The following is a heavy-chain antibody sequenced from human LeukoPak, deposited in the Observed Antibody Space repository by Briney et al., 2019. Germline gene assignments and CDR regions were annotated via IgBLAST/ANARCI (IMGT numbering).Heavy chain of an antibody. V-gene: IGHV4-34*01. J-gene: IGHJ4*02. CDR1: GGSFSGYY. Sequence: PSETLSLTCAVYGGSFSGYYWSWIRQPPGKGLEWIGEINHSGSTNYNPSLESRVTISVDTSKNQFSLKLSSVAAADTAVYYCASSTGSLGATGSSFDYWGQGTLVTVSS. CDR2: INHSGST. CDR3: ASSTGSLGATGSSFDY. D-gene: IGHD1-26*01.